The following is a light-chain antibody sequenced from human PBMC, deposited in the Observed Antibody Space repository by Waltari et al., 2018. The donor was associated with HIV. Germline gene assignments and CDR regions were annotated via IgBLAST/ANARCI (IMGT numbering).Light chain of an antibody. CDR3: QTWGTGFLV. V-gene: IGLV4-69*01. CDR2: LNGDGRN. J-gene: IGLJ2*01. Sequence: QLVLTQSPSASASLGASVKLTCTLSSGHSRYAIAWHQQQPEKGPRFLMRLNGDGRNITGDGIPARFSGSSSGTERYLTISSLQSDDEADYYCQTWGTGFLVFGGGTKLTVL. CDR1: SGHSRYA.